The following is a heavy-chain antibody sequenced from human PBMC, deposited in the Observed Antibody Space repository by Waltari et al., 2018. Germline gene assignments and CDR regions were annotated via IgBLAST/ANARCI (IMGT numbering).Heavy chain of an antibody. V-gene: IGHV3-30*01. Sequence: QVQLVESGGGVVQPGRSLRLSCAASGFTFGTYALHWVRQAPGKGLEWVAVISYDGSNKYYADSVKGRFTISRDNSKNTLYLQMNSLRAEDTAVYYCARAAALDYWGQGTLVTVSS. D-gene: IGHD6-13*01. CDR1: GFTFGTYA. J-gene: IGHJ4*02. CDR3: ARAAALDY. CDR2: ISYDGSNK.